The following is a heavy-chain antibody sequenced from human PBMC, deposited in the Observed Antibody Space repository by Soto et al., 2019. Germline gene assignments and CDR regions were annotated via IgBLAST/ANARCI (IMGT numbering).Heavy chain of an antibody. Sequence: GSLRLCCAASGFTVSSNYMSWVRQAPGKGLEWVSVIYSGGSTYYADSVKGRFTIFRDNSKNTLNLQMNGLRAVSTAVYYCEREQHPPGRGAYYYGMDVWGQGTTVTVSS. CDR3: EREQHPPGRGAYYYGMDV. CDR2: IYSGGST. D-gene: IGHD1-26*01. J-gene: IGHJ6*02. V-gene: IGHV3-53*01. CDR1: GFTVSSNY.